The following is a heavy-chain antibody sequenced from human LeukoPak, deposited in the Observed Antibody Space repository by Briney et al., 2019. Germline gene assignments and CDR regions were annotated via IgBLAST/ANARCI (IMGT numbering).Heavy chain of an antibody. CDR2: IYSGGST. J-gene: IGHJ4*02. Sequence: PGGSLRLSCAASGFTVSSNYMSWVRQAPGKGLEWVSVIYSGGSTYYADSVKGRFTISRDNSKNTLYLQMNSLRAEDTAVYYCARTRVPLRYFDWLPLPSAYYFDYWGQGTLVTVSS. V-gene: IGHV3-53*01. D-gene: IGHD3-9*01. CDR1: GFTVSSNY. CDR3: ARTRVPLRYFDWLPLPSAYYFDY.